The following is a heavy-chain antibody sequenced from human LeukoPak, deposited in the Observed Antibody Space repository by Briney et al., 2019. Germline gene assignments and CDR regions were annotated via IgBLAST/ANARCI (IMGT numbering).Heavy chain of an antibody. Sequence: GGSLRLSCSASGFTFSSYAMHWVRQAPGKGLEYVSAISSDGITTYHADSVKGRFTISRDNSKNTLYLQMSSLRAEDTALYYCERDKYSGSDSPFDYWGQGTLVTVSS. CDR2: ISSDGITT. J-gene: IGHJ4*02. V-gene: IGHV3-64D*06. CDR1: GFTFSSYA. CDR3: ERDKYSGSDSPFDY. D-gene: IGHD5-12*01.